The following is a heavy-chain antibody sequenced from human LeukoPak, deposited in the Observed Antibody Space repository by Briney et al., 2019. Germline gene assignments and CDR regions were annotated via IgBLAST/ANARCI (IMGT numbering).Heavy chain of an antibody. CDR3: TRVGYGSGSSHNYYCYGMDV. Sequence: GGSLRLSCAASGCTLSDYSMNWVRQAPGKGLEGVASINSSSRYIFYADSVKGRFTISRDNAKNSLYLQMNSLRAEDTAVYYCTRVGYGSGSSHNYYCYGMDVWGQGTTVTVSS. J-gene: IGHJ6*02. V-gene: IGHV3-21*01. CDR2: INSSSRYI. D-gene: IGHD3-10*01. CDR1: GCTLSDYS.